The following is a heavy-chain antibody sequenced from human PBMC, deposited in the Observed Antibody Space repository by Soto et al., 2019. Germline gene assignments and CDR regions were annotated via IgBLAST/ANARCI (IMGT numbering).Heavy chain of an antibody. D-gene: IGHD6-13*01. CDR3: ARLSGSWQSWFAP. CDR2: IYYSGNT. V-gene: IGHV4-31*03. J-gene: IGHJ5*02. CDR1: GGSISSDDFY. Sequence: QVQLQESGPGLVKPSQTLSLTCTVSGGSISSDDFYWSWIRQHPGKGLEWIGYIYYSGNTYYNPSIKSRVTILVDTSKNQFSLKLSSVTAADTAVYYCARLSGSWQSWFAPWGQGTLVTVSS.